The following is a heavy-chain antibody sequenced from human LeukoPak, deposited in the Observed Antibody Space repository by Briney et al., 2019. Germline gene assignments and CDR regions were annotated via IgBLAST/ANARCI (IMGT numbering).Heavy chain of an antibody. Sequence: ASVKVSCKASGYTFTSYDINWVRQATGQGLEWMGWMNPNSGNTGYAQKFQGRVTMTEDTSTDTAYMELSSLRSEDTAVYYCATNSRYCSSTSCYNYYYMDVWGKGTTVTVSS. J-gene: IGHJ6*03. V-gene: IGHV1-8*01. CDR1: GYTFTSYD. D-gene: IGHD2-2*02. CDR2: MNPNSGNT. CDR3: ATNSRYCSSTSCYNYYYMDV.